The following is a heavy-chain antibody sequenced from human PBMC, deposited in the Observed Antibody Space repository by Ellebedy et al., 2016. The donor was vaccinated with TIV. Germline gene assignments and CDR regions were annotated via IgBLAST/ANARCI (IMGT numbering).Heavy chain of an antibody. CDR3: ARGATMVRGVYWYFDL. CDR1: GGTFSSYA. J-gene: IGHJ2*01. V-gene: IGHV1-69*13. Sequence: SVKVSCXASGGTFSSYAISWVRQAPGQGLEWMGGIIPIFGTANYAQKFQGRVTITADESTSTAYMELSSLRSEDTAVYYCARGATMVRGVYWYFDLWGRGTLVTVSS. D-gene: IGHD3-10*01. CDR2: IIPIFGTA.